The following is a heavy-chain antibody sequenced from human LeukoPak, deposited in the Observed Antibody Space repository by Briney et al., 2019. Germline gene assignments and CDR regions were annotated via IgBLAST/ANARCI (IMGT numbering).Heavy chain of an antibody. D-gene: IGHD6-19*01. CDR3: ARGYYISLSRIAVAGLDY. CDR2: INHSGST. V-gene: IGHV4-34*01. CDR1: GGSFSGYY. J-gene: IGHJ4*02. Sequence: PSETLSLTCAVYGGSFSGYYWSWIRQPPGKGLEWIGEINHSGSTNYNPSLKSRVTISVDTSKNQFSLKLSSVTAADTAVYYCARGYYISLSRIAVAGLDYWGQGTLVTVSS.